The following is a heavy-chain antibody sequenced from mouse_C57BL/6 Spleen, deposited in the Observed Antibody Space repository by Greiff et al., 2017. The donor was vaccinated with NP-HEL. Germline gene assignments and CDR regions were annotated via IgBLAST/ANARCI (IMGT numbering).Heavy chain of an antibody. J-gene: IGHJ2*01. Sequence: QVQLKESGPELVKPGASVKISCKASGYAFSSPWMNWVKQRPGKGLEWIGRIYPGDGDTNYKGKFKGKATLTADKSSSTAYMQLSSLTSEDSAVYFCARGSYEFFDYWGQGTTLTVSS. CDR3: ARGSYEFFDY. D-gene: IGHD2-3*01. V-gene: IGHV1-82*01. CDR2: IYPGDGDT. CDR1: GYAFSSPW.